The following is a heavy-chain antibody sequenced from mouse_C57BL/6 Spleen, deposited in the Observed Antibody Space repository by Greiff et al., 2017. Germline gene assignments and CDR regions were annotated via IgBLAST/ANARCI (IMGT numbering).Heavy chain of an antibody. CDR1: GYTFTDYY. V-gene: IGHV1-26*01. CDR3: ARGLVNYYGSSYEYFDV. D-gene: IGHD1-1*01. CDR2: INPNNGGT. J-gene: IGHJ1*03. Sequence: VQLQQSGPELVKPGASVKISCKASGYTFTDYYMNWVKQSHGKSLEWIGDINPNNGGTSYNQKFKGKATLTVDKSSSTAYMELRSLTSEDSAVYYCARGLVNYYGSSYEYFDVWGTGTTVTVSS.